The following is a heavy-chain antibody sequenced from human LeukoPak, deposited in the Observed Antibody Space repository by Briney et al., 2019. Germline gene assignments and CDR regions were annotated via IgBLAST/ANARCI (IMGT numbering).Heavy chain of an antibody. CDR3: ARPAXVXSAMXLEY. CDR1: GYNFYGYF. Sequence: ASVKVSCKASGYNFYGYFIHWVRQAPGLGLEWMGWINPNSGGKNYAQQFQGRVTMTRDTSSSIVYMELSSLGSDDTAMYYCARPAXVXSAMXLEY. V-gene: IGHV1-2*02. CDR2: INPNSGGK. J-gene: IGHJ1*01.